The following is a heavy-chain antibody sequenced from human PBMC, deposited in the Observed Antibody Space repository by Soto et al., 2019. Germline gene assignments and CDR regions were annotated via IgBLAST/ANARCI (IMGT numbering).Heavy chain of an antibody. V-gene: IGHV3-7*02. CDR1: GITFSTHW. CDR3: ATRPPDEIFQGVFDY. D-gene: IGHD2-8*01. Sequence: RLSCVASGITFSTHWMSWVRQPPGKGLEWVANIKTDGSEKHYVDSVKGRFTISRDNAKNSLFLQMNSLRAEDTAIYYCATRPPDEIFQGVFDYWGQGARVTVSS. CDR2: IKTDGSEK. J-gene: IGHJ4*02.